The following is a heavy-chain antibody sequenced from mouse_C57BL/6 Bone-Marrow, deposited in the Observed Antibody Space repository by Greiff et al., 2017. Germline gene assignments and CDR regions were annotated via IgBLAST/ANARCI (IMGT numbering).Heavy chain of an antibody. V-gene: IGHV1-78*01. D-gene: IGHD1-1*01. CDR2: IYPRDGST. CDR3: ASPLHYYGSSYLSDY. CDR1: GYTFNDHT. Sequence: QVQLKASDAELVKPGASVKISCKVSGYTFNDHTIHWMKQRPEQGLEWIGYIYPRDGSTKYNEKFKGQATLTADQSSSPAYMKLNSLPSADSSVYFFASPLHYYGSSYLSDYWGQGTTLTVSS. J-gene: IGHJ2*01.